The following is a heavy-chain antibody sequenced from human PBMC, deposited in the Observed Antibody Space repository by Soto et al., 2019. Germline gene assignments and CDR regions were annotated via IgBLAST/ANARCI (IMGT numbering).Heavy chain of an antibody. J-gene: IGHJ3*02. CDR1: GGSISGSNW. V-gene: IGHV4-4*02. CDR3: ARDNNYRSSQGVDAFDI. Sequence: SETLSLTCAVSGGSISGSNWWSWVRQPPGQGLEWIGQIYHSGSTNYNPSLKSRVTISVDKSKNHFSLELSSVTAADTAVYYCARDNNYRSSQGVDAFDIWGQGTMVTVSS. CDR2: IYHSGST. D-gene: IGHD2-8*01.